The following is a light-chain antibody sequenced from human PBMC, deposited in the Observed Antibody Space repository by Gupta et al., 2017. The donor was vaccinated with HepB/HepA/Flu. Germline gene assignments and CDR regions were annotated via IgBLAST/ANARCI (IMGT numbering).Light chain of an antibody. CDR3: QQYDNLPFT. CDR2: DAS. V-gene: IGKV1-33*01. CDR1: QDMSNY. Sequence: IQMTQSPSSLSASVGDRVTITCKASQDMSNYLNWYQQKPGKAPKLLIYDASNLETGVPSRFSGSGSGTDFTFTISSLQPEDIATYYCQQYDNLPFTFGQGTRLEIK. J-gene: IGKJ5*01.